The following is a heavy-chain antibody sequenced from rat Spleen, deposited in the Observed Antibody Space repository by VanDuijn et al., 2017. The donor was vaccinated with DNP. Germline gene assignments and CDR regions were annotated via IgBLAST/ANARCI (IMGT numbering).Heavy chain of an antibody. CDR3: ATGLGDY. J-gene: IGHJ2*01. V-gene: IGHV5-29*01. D-gene: IGHD4-6*01. Sequence: EVQLVESDGGLVQPGRSLKLSCAASGFIFSDFYMSWVRQAPTKGLEWVATIAYDGFTTYYRDSVKGRFTISRDNAKSTLYLQMDSLRSEDTATYYCATGLGDYWGQGVMVTVSS. CDR2: IAYDGFTT. CDR1: GFIFSDFY.